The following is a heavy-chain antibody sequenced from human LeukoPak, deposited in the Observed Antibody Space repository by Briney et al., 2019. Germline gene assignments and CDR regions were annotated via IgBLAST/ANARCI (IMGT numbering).Heavy chain of an antibody. CDR1: GGSISSYY. Sequence: SETLSLTCTVSGGSISSYYWSWIRQPPGKGLEWIGYIYYSGSTNYNPSLKSRVTISVDTSKNQFSLKLSSVTAADTAVYYCARAKYPGELSHWGQGTPVTVSS. J-gene: IGHJ4*02. D-gene: IGHD3-16*02. CDR2: IYYSGST. V-gene: IGHV4-59*01. CDR3: ARAKYPGELSH.